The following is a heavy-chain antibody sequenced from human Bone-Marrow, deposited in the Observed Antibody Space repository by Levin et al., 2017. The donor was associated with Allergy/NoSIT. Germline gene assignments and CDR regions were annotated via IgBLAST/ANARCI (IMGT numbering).Heavy chain of an antibody. D-gene: IGHD6-13*01. CDR2: ISAYNGNT. J-gene: IGHJ5*02. CDR1: GYTFTSYG. V-gene: IGHV1-18*01. CDR3: ARDYSSSSYNWFDP. Sequence: GESLKISCKASGYTFTSYGISWVRQAPGQGLEWMGWISAYNGNTNYAQKLQGRVTMTTDTSTSTAYMELRSLRSDDTAVYYCARDYSSSSYNWFDPWGQGTLVTVSS.